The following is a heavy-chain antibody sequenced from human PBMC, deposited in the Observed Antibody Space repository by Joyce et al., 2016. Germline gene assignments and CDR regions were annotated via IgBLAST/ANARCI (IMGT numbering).Heavy chain of an antibody. Sequence: EVQLVESGGGLVKPGGSLRISCAASGFTFSTSSMSWFRRARGKGLEWVSAISSDSPYIFYADSVKGRFTVSGDNAKNSLYLQMNSLRAEDTAVFFCARGGIVYDYSMDLWGQGTTVTVSS. J-gene: IGHJ6*02. CDR3: ARGGIVYDYSMDL. CDR1: GFTFSTSS. D-gene: IGHD3-22*01. V-gene: IGHV3-21*02. CDR2: ISSDSPYI.